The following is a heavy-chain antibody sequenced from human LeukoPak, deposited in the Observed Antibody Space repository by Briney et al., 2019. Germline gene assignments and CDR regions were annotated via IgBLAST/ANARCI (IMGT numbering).Heavy chain of an antibody. CDR3: TTRPPMVRGVIYDGRAKRNWFDP. CDR2: IKSKTDGGTT. CDR1: GFTFSNAW. J-gene: IGHJ5*02. D-gene: IGHD3-10*01. Sequence: GGSLRLSCAASGFTFSNAWMSWVRQAPGKGLEWVGRIKSKTDGGTTDYAAPVKGRFTISRDDSKNTLYLQMNSLKTEDTAVYYCTTRPPMVRGVIYDGRAKRNWFDPWGQGTLVTVSS. V-gene: IGHV3-15*01.